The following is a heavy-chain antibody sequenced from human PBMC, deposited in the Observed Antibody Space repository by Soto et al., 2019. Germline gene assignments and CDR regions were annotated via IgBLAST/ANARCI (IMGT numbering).Heavy chain of an antibody. CDR1: GYTFTSYA. Sequence: ASVKVSCKASGYTFTSYAMHWVRQAPGQRLEWMGWINAGNGNTKYSQKFQGRVTITRDTSASKAYMELSSLRSEDTAVYYCAVEYYDILTGYYHDAFDIWGQGTMVTVSS. CDR3: AVEYYDILTGYYHDAFDI. CDR2: INAGNGNT. J-gene: IGHJ3*02. D-gene: IGHD3-9*01. V-gene: IGHV1-3*01.